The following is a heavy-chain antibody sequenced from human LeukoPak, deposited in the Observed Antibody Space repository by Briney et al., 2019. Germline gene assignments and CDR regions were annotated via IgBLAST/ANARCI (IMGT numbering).Heavy chain of an antibody. V-gene: IGHV3-30*02. CDR2: IRFDGNEK. D-gene: IGHD3-3*01. J-gene: IGHJ5*02. Sequence: GGSLRLSCAASGFTFSSYEMNWVRQAPGKGPEWVAFIRFDGNEKYYADYAKGRFTISRDNSKNTLYLQMNSLRPEDTAVYYCAKPQERDLWVPDLWGQGTLVTVFS. CDR1: GFTFSSYE. CDR3: AKPQERDLWVPDL.